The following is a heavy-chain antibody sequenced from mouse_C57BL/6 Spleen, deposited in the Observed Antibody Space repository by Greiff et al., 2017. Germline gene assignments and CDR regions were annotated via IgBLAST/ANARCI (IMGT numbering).Heavy chain of an antibody. CDR1: GYTFTSYW. V-gene: IGHV1-7*01. D-gene: IGHD2-5*01. CDR3: ARSNYSNYVGYYYAMDY. J-gene: IGHJ4*01. Sequence: VKLVESGAELAKPGASVKLSCKASGYTFTSYWMHWVKQRPGQGLEWIGYINPSSGYTKYNQKFKDKATLTADKSSSTAYMQLSSLTYEDSAVYYCARSNYSNYVGYYYAMDYWGQGTSVTVSS. CDR2: INPSSGYT.